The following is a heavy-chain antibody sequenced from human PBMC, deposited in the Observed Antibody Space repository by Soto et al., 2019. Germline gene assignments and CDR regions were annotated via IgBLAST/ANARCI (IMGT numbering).Heavy chain of an antibody. CDR3: AKEGRSYDDFWSGSIGSFDI. Sequence: QGQLVESGGDAVQPGRSLRLSCVGSGFTFKNHAMHWVRLAPGQGLEWVADISYDGSNKADGDSVQGRFTISRDNSKNTVILQMNSLRVEDTGVVHCAKEGRSYDDFWSGSIGSFDIWGRGTTVTVSS. D-gene: IGHD3-3*01. CDR1: GFTFKNHA. J-gene: IGHJ3*02. V-gene: IGHV3-30*18. CDR2: ISYDGSNK.